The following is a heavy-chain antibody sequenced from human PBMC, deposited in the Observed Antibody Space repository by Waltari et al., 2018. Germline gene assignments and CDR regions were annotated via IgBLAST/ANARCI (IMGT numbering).Heavy chain of an antibody. Sequence: QVQLQESGPGLVKPSAPLSLTCTVSGGSIRRYYWSWIRQPPGKGLEWIGYIYYSGSTNYNPSLKSRVTISVDTSKNQFSLKLSSVTAADTAVYYCARGGGYSGYGNGVDYWGQGTLVTVSS. J-gene: IGHJ4*02. CDR1: GGSIRRYY. V-gene: IGHV4-59*01. CDR3: ARGGGYSGYGNGVDY. CDR2: IYYSGST. D-gene: IGHD5-12*01.